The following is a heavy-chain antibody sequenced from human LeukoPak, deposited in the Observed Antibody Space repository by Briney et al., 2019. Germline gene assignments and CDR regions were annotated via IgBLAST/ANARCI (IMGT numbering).Heavy chain of an antibody. Sequence: PGGSLRLSCAASGFTFSSYSMNWVRQAPGKGLEWVSYISSSSSTIYYADSVKGRFTISRDNAKNSLYLQMSSLRAEDTAVYYCARSSVVSFVDVDYWGQGTLVTVSS. CDR3: ARSSVVSFVDVDY. CDR2: ISSSSSTI. J-gene: IGHJ4*02. D-gene: IGHD6-19*01. V-gene: IGHV3-48*04. CDR1: GFTFSSYS.